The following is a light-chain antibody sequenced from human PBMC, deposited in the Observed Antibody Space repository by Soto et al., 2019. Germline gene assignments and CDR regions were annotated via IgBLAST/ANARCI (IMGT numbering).Light chain of an antibody. V-gene: IGKV1-39*01. CDR3: QQSYRNPIT. CDR2: AAS. CDR1: QSISSY. Sequence: DIQMTQSPSSLSASVGDRVTITCRASQSISSYLNWYQQKPGKAPKLLIYAASSLQSGVPPRFSGSGSGTDFTLTISSLQPEDFATYFCQQSYRNPITFGQGTRLEI. J-gene: IGKJ5*01.